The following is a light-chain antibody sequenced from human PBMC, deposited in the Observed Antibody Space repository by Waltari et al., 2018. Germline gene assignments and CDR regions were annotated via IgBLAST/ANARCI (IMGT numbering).Light chain of an antibody. CDR3: QQNYSNIIA. CDR2: AAS. V-gene: IGKV1-39*01. J-gene: IGKJ5*01. CDR1: QTINTY. Sequence: DIQMTQSPSSLSASVGDRVTITCRASQTINTYLNWYQQKPGNAPKLLIYAASNLHSGVQSRFSGSGSGTAFTLTISSLQPEDFATYYCQQNYSNIIAFGQGTRLDFK.